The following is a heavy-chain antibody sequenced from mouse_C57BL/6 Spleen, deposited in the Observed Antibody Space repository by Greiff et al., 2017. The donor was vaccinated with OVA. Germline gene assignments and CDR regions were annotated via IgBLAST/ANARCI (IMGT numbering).Heavy chain of an antibody. Sequence: EVKVVESEGGLVQPGSSMKLSCTASGFTFSDYYMAWVRQVPEKGLEWVANINYDGSSTYYLASFKCPFTISRDTATNILYLQMSSLKSDDTATYYCARICYYVRGGYFDYRGHGPPLTVSS. J-gene: IGHJ2*01. D-gene: IGHD1-1*01. CDR1: GFTFSDYY. CDR2: INYDGSST. V-gene: IGHV5-16*01. CDR3: ARICYYVRGGYFDY.